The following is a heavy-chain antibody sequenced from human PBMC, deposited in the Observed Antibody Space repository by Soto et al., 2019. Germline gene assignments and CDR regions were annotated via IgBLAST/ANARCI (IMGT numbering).Heavy chain of an antibody. J-gene: IGHJ4*02. CDR3: AKSLRPYALPTYDFDY. V-gene: IGHV3-23*01. Sequence: EEQLLESGGGLVQPGGSLRLSCAASGLTFSRYAMSWVRQAPGKGLEWVSIINPSGDITYYGDSVKGRFTISRDNSKNTLSLHMNSLRAEDTAVYYCAKSLRPYALPTYDFDYRGKGTIVTVSS. D-gene: IGHD4-17*01. CDR1: GLTFSRYA. CDR2: INPSGDIT.